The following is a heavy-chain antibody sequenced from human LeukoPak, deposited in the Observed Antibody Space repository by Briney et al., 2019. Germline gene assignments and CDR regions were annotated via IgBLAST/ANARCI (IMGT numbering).Heavy chain of an antibody. D-gene: IGHD3-22*01. Sequence: GGSLRLSCAASGFTFSSYAMVWVRQAPGKGLEWASAISGSGDYTYHADSAKGRFTISRDNSKKTLYLQMNSLRAADTAVYYCAKDPGSSGYYSDYYFDYWGQGTLVTVSS. CDR3: AKDPGSSGYYSDYYFDY. CDR1: GFTFSSYA. J-gene: IGHJ4*02. V-gene: IGHV3-23*01. CDR2: ISGSGDYT.